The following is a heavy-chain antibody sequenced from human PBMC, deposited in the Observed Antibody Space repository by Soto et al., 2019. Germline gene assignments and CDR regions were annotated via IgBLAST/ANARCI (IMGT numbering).Heavy chain of an antibody. D-gene: IGHD1-26*01. Sequence: ASVKVSCKASGYTFTSYDINWVRQATGQGLEWMGWINAGNGNTKYSQKFQGRVTITRDTSASTAYMELSSLRSEDTAVYYCARGGSLYWYFDLWGRGTLVTVSS. V-gene: IGHV1-3*01. CDR1: GYTFTSYD. CDR3: ARGGSLYWYFDL. J-gene: IGHJ2*01. CDR2: INAGNGNT.